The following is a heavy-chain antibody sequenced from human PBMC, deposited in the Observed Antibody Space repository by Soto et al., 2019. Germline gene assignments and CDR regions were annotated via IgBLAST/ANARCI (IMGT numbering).Heavy chain of an antibody. CDR2: IYHSGST. V-gene: IGHV4-4*02. CDR3: ARKRIKNVGYCSGGSCPYYFDY. CDR1: GGSISSSNW. D-gene: IGHD2-15*01. J-gene: IGHJ4*02. Sequence: PSETLSLTCAVSGGSISSSNWWSWVRQPPGKGLEWIGEIYHSGSTNYNPSLKSRVTISVDTSKNQFSLKLSSVTAADTAVYYCARKRIKNVGYCSGGSCPYYFDYWGQGALVTASS.